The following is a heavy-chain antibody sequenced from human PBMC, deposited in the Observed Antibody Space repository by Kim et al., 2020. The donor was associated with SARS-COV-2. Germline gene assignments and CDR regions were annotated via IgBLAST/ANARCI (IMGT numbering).Heavy chain of an antibody. J-gene: IGHJ6*02. D-gene: IGHD3-10*01. CDR1: GGSISSGSYY. CDR2: IYTSGST. CDR3: ARDTQRSYYYGSGSYYPRSRYYYYGMDV. V-gene: IGHV4-61*02. Sequence: SETLSLTCTVSGGSISSGSYYWSWIRQPAGKGLEWIGRIYTSGSTNYNPSLKSRVTISVDTSKNQFSLKLSSVTAADTAVYYCARDTQRSYYYGSGSYYPRSRYYYYGMDVWGQGTTVTVSS.